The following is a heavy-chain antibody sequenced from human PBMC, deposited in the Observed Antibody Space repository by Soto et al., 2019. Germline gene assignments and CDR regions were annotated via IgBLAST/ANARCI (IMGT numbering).Heavy chain of an antibody. CDR3: ASHETLHGDYHY. CDR1: GASISRYY. V-gene: IGHV4-59*12. D-gene: IGHD4-17*01. Sequence: QVHLQESGPGLVDPSETLSLTCTVSGASISRYYWSGIRLPPGKGLEWNGYIDYSASTNYNPSLKSRVTITVATSKNQFSLRLSYVTASDTAVYYCASHETLHGDYHYGSQGTLVTVSP. J-gene: IGHJ4*02. CDR2: IDYSAST.